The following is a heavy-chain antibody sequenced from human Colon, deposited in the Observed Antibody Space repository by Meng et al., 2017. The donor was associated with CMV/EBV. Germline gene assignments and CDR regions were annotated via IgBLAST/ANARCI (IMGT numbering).Heavy chain of an antibody. CDR3: VKAQTTTQSNYFGD. D-gene: IGHD1-14*01. CDR1: GFIFNDFA. J-gene: IGHJ4*02. V-gene: IGHV3-9*01. CDR2: VNWNSGAI. Sequence: GGSLRLSCAASGFIFNDFAMHWVRHAPGKGLEWVATVNWNSGAIHYAASVKGRFTISRGNAKNYLSLQMNSLRPEDTALYYCVKAQTTTQSNYFGDWGQGTLVTVSS.